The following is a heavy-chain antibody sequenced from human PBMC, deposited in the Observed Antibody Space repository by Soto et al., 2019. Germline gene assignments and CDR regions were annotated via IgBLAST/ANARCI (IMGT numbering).Heavy chain of an antibody. Sequence: PSETLSLTCAVYGGSFSGYYWSWIRQPPGKGLEWIGEINHSGSTNYNPSLKSRVTISVDTSKNQFSLKLSSVTAADTAVYYCARLKGKTGPRRYYFDYWGQGTLVTVYS. CDR1: GGSFSGYY. CDR2: INHSGST. V-gene: IGHV4-34*01. J-gene: IGHJ4*02. CDR3: ARLKGKTGPRRYYFDY.